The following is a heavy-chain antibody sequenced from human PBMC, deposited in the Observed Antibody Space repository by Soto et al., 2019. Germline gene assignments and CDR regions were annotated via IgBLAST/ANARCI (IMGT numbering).Heavy chain of an antibody. D-gene: IGHD3-16*02. CDR2: IYYSGST. CDR3: ARAWHLYDYVWGSYRYLWFDP. J-gene: IGHJ5*02. Sequence: QVQLQESGPGLVKPSQTLSLTCTVSGGSIGSGDYYWSWIRQPPGKGLEWIGYIYYSGSTYYNPSLKSRVTISVDTSKNQFSLKLSSVTAADTAVYYCARAWHLYDYVWGSYRYLWFDPWGQGTLVTVSS. V-gene: IGHV4-30-4*01. CDR1: GGSIGSGDYY.